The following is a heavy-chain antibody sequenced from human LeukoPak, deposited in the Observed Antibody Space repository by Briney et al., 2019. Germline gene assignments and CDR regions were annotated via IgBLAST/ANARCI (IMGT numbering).Heavy chain of an antibody. CDR3: ARDWNGDYVNYYGMDV. V-gene: IGHV3-7*01. Sequence: AGGSLRLSCAASGFTFSSYWMSWVRQAPGKGLEWVANIKQDGSEKYYVDSVKGRFTISRDNAKNSLYLQMNSLRAEDTAVYYCARDWNGDYVNYYGMDVWGQGTTVTVSS. D-gene: IGHD4-17*01. CDR2: IKQDGSEK. J-gene: IGHJ6*02. CDR1: GFTFSSYW.